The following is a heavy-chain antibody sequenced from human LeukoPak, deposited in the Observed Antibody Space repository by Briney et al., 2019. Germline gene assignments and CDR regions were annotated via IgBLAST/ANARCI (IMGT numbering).Heavy chain of an antibody. V-gene: IGHV3-7*01. CDR2: INQDGGDK. D-gene: IGHD6-13*01. CDR1: GSMFSRYW. J-gene: IGHJ4*02. Sequence: GGSLRLSCAVSGSMFSRYWTTWVRQAPGRGLEWVANINQDGGDKSYVDSVKGRFTISRDNAKNSLYLEMNSLRAEDTALYYCVRDQGAAGDYWGQGTLVIVSS. CDR3: VRDQGAAGDY.